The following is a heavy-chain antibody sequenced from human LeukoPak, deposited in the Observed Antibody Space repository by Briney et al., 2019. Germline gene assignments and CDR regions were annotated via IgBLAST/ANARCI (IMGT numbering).Heavy chain of an antibody. D-gene: IGHD3-22*01. CDR3: ARDFYDSGGYNDAFDI. J-gene: IGHJ3*02. V-gene: IGHV3-21*01. Sequence: GGSLRLSCAASGFTFSSYSMNWVRQAPGKGLEWVSSISSSSSYIYYADSVKGRFTISRDNAKNSLYLQMNSLRAEDTAVYYCARDFYDSGGYNDAFDIWGQGTMVTVSS. CDR1: GFTFSSYS. CDR2: ISSSSSYI.